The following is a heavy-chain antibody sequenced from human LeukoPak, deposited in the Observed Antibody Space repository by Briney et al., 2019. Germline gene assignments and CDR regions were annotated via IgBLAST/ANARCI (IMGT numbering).Heavy chain of an antibody. V-gene: IGHV4-59*01. D-gene: IGHD3-22*01. CDR2: IYCSGST. Sequence: SETLSLTCTVSGGSISSYYWSWIRQPPGKGLEWIGYIYCSGSTNYNPSLKSRVTISVDTSKNQFSLKLSSVTAADTAVYYCARDLYYYDSSGPHWYFDLWGRGTLVTVSS. CDR1: GGSISSYY. J-gene: IGHJ2*01. CDR3: ARDLYYYDSSGPHWYFDL.